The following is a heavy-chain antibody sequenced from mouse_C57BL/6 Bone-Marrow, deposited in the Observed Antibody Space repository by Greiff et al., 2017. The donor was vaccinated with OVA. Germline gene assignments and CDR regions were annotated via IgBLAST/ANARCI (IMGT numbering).Heavy chain of an antibody. CDR3: ARDLLRPVARGAWFAY. Sequence: QVQLQQPGAELVKPGASVKLSCKASGYTFTSYWMHWVKQRPGQGLEWIGMIHPNSGSTNYNEKFKSKATLTVDKSSSTAYMQLSSLTSEDSAVYYCARDLLRPVARGAWFAYWGQGTLVTVSA. D-gene: IGHD1-2*01. V-gene: IGHV1-64*01. CDR1: GYTFTSYW. J-gene: IGHJ3*01. CDR2: IHPNSGST.